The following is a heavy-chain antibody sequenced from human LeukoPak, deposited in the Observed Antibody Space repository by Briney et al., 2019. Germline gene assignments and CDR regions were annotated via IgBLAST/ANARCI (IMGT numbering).Heavy chain of an antibody. CDR1: GFTFSSYS. D-gene: IGHD2-15*01. CDR2: ISNSSSYI. V-gene: IGHV3-21*01. CDR3: AGDKRWHYGMDV. Sequence: GSLRLSCAASGFTFSSYSMNWVRQAPGKGLEWVSCISNSSSYIFYADSVKGRFTISRDDAKNSLYLQMNSLRAEDTAVYYCAGDKRWHYGMDVWGQGTTVTVSS. J-gene: IGHJ6*02.